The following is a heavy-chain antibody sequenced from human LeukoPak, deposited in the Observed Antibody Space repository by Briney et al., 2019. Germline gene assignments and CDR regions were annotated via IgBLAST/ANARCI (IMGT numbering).Heavy chain of an antibody. D-gene: IGHD3-3*01. CDR1: GYSFSTYW. V-gene: IGHV5-51*01. Sequence: GESLKISCKGSGYSFSTYWIGWVRQLPGKGLEWMGIIYPGDSDTRHSPSFQGQVTISADKSISTAYLQWSSLKASDTAVYYCARQTYDSEDYFDYWGQGTLVTVSS. CDR3: ARQTYDSEDYFDY. CDR2: IYPGDSDT. J-gene: IGHJ4*02.